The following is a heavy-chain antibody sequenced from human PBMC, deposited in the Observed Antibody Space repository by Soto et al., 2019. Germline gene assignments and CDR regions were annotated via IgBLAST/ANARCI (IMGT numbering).Heavy chain of an antibody. CDR3: AREYYYMDV. Sequence: GGSLRLSCAVSGFTFSSYDMNWVRQAPGKGLEWVSYISSSSRTIYYADSVKGRSTISRDNAKNSLYLQMNSLRDEDTAVYYCAREYYYMDVWGKGTTVTVSS. CDR2: ISSSSRTI. V-gene: IGHV3-48*02. CDR1: GFTFSSYD. J-gene: IGHJ6*03.